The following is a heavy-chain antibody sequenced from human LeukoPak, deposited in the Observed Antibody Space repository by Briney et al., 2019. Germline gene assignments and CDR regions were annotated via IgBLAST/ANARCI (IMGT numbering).Heavy chain of an antibody. CDR3: ARAYDFWSGFLDY. CDR2: IYYSGST. CDR1: GGSISSYY. D-gene: IGHD3-3*01. V-gene: IGHV4-59*01. Sequence: SETLSLTXTVSGGSISSYYWSWIRQPPGKGLEWIGYIYYSGSTNYNPSLKSRVTISVDTSKNQFSLKLSSVTATDTAVYYCARAYDFWSGFLDYWGQRTLVTVSS. J-gene: IGHJ4*02.